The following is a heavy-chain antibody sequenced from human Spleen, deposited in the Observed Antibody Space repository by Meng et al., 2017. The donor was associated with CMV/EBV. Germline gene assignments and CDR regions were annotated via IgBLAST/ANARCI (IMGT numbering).Heavy chain of an antibody. Sequence: GESLKISCAASGFTFSSYWMHWVRQAPGKGLVWVSRINSDGSSTSYADSVKGRFTISRDNSKNTLYLQTNSLRAEDTAVYYCAKLEQLVPDYWGQGTLVTVSS. D-gene: IGHD6-6*01. V-gene: IGHV3-74*01. CDR3: AKLEQLVPDY. J-gene: IGHJ4*02. CDR2: INSDGSST. CDR1: GFTFSSYW.